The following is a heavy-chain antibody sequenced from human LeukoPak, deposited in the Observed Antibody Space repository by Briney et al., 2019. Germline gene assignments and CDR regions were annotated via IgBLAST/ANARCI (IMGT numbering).Heavy chain of an antibody. CDR1: GYSFTSYW. CDR2: IDPSDSYT. J-gene: IGHJ4*02. D-gene: IGHD2-2*01. Sequence: GESLKISCKGSGYSFTSYWISWVRQMPGKGLEWMGRIDPSDSYTNYSPSFQAHVTISADKSISTAYLQWSSLKASDTAMYYCALGGYCSSTSCEGYWGQGTLVTVSS. CDR3: ALGGYCSSTSCEGY. V-gene: IGHV5-10-1*01.